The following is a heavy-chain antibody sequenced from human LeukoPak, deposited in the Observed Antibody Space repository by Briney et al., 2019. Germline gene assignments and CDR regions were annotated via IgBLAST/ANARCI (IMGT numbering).Heavy chain of an antibody. J-gene: IGHJ4*02. CDR2: ISNSGRT. D-gene: IGHD1-26*01. Sequence: GGPLRLSCAASGFTFTNYAISWVRQAPGKGLEWVSAISNSGRTYYADSVKGRFTISRDNSKNTLHLQMNSLSAEDTAVYYCAKESPYAVGGTGRIYYFDYWAQGALVTVSS. CDR3: AKESPYAVGGTGRIYYFDY. CDR1: GFTFTNYA. V-gene: IGHV3-23*01.